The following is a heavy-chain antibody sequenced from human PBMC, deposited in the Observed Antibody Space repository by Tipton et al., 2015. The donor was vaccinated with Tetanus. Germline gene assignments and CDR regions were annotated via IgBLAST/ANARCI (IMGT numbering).Heavy chain of an antibody. V-gene: IGHV6-1*01. J-gene: IGHJ6*02. D-gene: IGHD3-9*01. CDR1: GDSVSSNSAA. CDR2: TYYRSKWYN. Sequence: GLVKPSQTLSLTCAISGDSVSSNSAAWNWIRQSPSRGLEWLGRTYYRSKWYNDYAVSVKSRITINPDTSKNQFSLQLNSVTPEDTAVYYCAREKADYDILTGYYDYYYYGMDVWGQGTTVTVSS. CDR3: AREKADYDILTGYYDYYYYGMDV.